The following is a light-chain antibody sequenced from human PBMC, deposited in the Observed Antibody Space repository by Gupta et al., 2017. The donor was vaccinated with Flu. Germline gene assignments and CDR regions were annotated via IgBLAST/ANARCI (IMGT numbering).Light chain of an antibody. Sequence: PSSLSASVGDRVTITCRASQGSRNYLGWYQQKPGKAPKRLIYAASSLQSGVPSRFSGSGSGTEFTLTISSLQPEDFATYSCLQHKRDPFTFGQGTRLEIK. J-gene: IGKJ5*01. V-gene: IGKV1-17*01. CDR2: AAS. CDR3: LQHKRDPFT. CDR1: QGSRNY.